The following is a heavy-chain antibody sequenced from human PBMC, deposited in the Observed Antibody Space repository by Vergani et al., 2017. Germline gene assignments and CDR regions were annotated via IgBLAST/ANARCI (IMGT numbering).Heavy chain of an antibody. CDR3: ASRYHFDWVYAFDI. J-gene: IGHJ3*02. D-gene: IGHD3-9*01. CDR2: IYYSGST. V-gene: IGHV4-39*01. CDR1: GGSISSSSYY. Sequence: QVQLQESGPGLVKPSQTLSLTCTVSGGSISSSSYYWGWIRQPPGKGLEWIGSIYYSGSTYYNPSLKSRVTISVDTSKNQFSLKLSSVTAADTAVYYCASRYHFDWVYAFDIWGQGTMVTVSS.